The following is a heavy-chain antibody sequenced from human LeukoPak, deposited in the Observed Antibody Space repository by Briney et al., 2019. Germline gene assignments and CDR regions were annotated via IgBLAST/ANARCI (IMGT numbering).Heavy chain of an antibody. V-gene: IGHV5-51*01. CDR3: ARRVGDGYNLFDY. CDR1: GYSFITYW. CDR2: IYPRDSDT. J-gene: IGHJ4*02. D-gene: IGHD5-24*01. Sequence: GAALKISCKGSGYSFITYWIGWLRQLPGKGLGWMGIIYPRDSDTRYSPSFQGQVTFSADKSISTAYLQWSSLKASDTAIYYCARRVGDGYNLFDYWGQGTLVTVSS.